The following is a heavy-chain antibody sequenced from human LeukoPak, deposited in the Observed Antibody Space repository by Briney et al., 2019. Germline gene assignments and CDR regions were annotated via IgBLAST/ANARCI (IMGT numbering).Heavy chain of an antibody. CDR3: ASSTTVTRWGY. D-gene: IGHD4-17*01. V-gene: IGHV1-18*01. CDR1: GYTFTSYG. J-gene: IGHJ4*02. CDR2: ISACNGNT. Sequence: ASVKVSFKASGYTFTSYGISWVRQAPGQGLEWMGWISACNGNTNYAQKLQGRVTMTTDTSTSTAYMELRSLRSDDTAVYYCASSTTVTRWGYWGQGTLVTVSS.